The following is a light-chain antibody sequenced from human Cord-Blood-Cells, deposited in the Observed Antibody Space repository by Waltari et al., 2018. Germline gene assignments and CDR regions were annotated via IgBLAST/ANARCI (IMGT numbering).Light chain of an antibody. CDR2: GAS. Sequence: EIVFTQSPGTLSLSTGERATLSCRASQSVSSSYLAWYQQKPGQAPRLLIYGASSRGTGIPDRFSGSGSGTDFTLTISRLEPEDFAVYYCQQYGSSLYTFGQGTKLEIK. CDR3: QQYGSSLYT. J-gene: IGKJ2*01. V-gene: IGKV3-20*01. CDR1: QSVSSSY.